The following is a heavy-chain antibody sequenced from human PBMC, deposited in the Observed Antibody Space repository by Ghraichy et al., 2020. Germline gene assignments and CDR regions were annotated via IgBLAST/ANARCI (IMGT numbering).Heavy chain of an antibody. D-gene: IGHD3-16*01. CDR3: ARDPYDGTHFDS. V-gene: IGHV4-34*01. Sequence: SETLSLTCAVYGGSFSGYYWSWIRQPPGKGLEWIGEVSHSGSSNYNPSLKSRVTVSMDTSRNQFSLKLNSVTAADTAMYYCARDPYDGTHFDSWGQGTLVTVSP. CDR2: VSHSGSS. J-gene: IGHJ4*02. CDR1: GGSFSGYY.